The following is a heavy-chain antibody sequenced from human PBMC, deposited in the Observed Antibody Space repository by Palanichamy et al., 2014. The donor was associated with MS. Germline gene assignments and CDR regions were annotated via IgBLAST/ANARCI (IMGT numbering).Heavy chain of an antibody. J-gene: IGHJ5*02. CDR3: ARRPLSWFDP. Sequence: QVQLQESGPGLVKPSETLSLTCTVSGGSISSYYWSWIRQPPGKGLEWIGSISHSLNLYYNPSLRGRVSISMDASQNHFSLNLMSATAADTAVYYCARRPLSWFDPWGQGTLVTVSS. CDR2: ISHSLNL. CDR1: GGSISSYY. V-gene: IGHV4-59*08.